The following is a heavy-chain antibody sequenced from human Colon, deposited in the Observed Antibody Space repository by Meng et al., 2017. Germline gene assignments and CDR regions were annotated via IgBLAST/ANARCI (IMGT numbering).Heavy chain of an antibody. D-gene: IGHD5-24*01. CDR1: GGSFSGYY. Sequence: QVQLQQWGAGLLKPSETLSLTCAVYGGSFSGYYWRWIRQPPGKGLEWIGEINHSGSTNYNPSLKSRVTISVDTSKNQFSLKLSSVTAADTAVYYCARGRGDGYNSLNCWFDPWGQGTLVTVSS. V-gene: IGHV4-34*01. CDR3: ARGRGDGYNSLNCWFDP. J-gene: IGHJ5*02. CDR2: INHSGST.